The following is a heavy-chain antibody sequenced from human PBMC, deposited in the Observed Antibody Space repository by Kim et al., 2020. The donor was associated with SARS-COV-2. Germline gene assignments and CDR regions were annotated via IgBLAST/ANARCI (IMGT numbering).Heavy chain of an antibody. CDR1: GFDFSING. V-gene: IGHV3-23*01. Sequence: GGSLRLSCAASGFDFSINGMHWVRQAPGKGLEWIASISSGSSSSHYADSVRGRFTISRDNSKNTLYLQMESLRVDDTAIYYCVKKGLTNGVLDYWGRGTLVPVSS. CDR2: ISSGSSSS. D-gene: IGHD2-8*01. J-gene: IGHJ4*02. CDR3: VKKGLTNGVLDY.